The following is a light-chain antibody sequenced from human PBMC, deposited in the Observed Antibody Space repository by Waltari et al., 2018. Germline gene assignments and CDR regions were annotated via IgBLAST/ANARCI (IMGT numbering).Light chain of an antibody. CDR2: RAS. Sequence: EIVLTQSPGTASLSPGERVTLYCRASQSVGSSSLAWYQQKPGQEPRLVIYRASRRATGIPDRFSGSGSGTDFSLTISRLEPEDFAVYYCQQHGTLPATFGQGTKVEIK. CDR3: QQHGTLPAT. CDR1: QSVGSSS. V-gene: IGKV3-20*01. J-gene: IGKJ1*01.